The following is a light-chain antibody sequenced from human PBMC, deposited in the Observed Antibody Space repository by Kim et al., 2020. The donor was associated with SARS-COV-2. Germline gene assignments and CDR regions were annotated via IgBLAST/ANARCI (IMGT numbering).Light chain of an antibody. CDR1: QAIRND. J-gene: IGKJ5*01. V-gene: IGKV1-17*01. Sequence: TIPSRASQAIRNDLGWYQQRPGSAPQRLIYGASNLQSGVPSRFSGSGSETEFTLTINSLQPEDFATYFCLQHRTYPITFGQGTRLEIK. CDR2: GAS. CDR3: LQHRTYPIT.